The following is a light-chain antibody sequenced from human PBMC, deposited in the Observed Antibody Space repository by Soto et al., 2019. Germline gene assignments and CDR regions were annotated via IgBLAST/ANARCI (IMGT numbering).Light chain of an antibody. CDR2: DVT. J-gene: IGLJ1*01. Sequence: QSALTQPPSASGSPGQSVTISCTGTSSDVGGYNYVSWYQQHPGKAPKLLIYDVTARPSGVPDRFSGSKSGNTASLTVSGLHAEDEADYYCSSYAGTHIVFGTGTKVTVL. CDR1: SSDVGGYNY. V-gene: IGLV2-8*01. CDR3: SSYAGTHIV.